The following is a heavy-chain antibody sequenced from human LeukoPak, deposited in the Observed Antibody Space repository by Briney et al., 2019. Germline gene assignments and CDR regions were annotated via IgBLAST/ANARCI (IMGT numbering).Heavy chain of an antibody. Sequence: ASVKVSCKASGYAFTRYYINWVRQAPGQGLEWMGIINPSGGGTSNAQKFQGRVTMTRDTSTSTVYMEVSSLTSEDPAVYYCASASGYYPPPDYWGQGTLVTVSS. CDR3: ASASGYYPPPDY. D-gene: IGHD3-22*01. CDR1: GYAFTRYY. V-gene: IGHV1-46*01. CDR2: INPSGGGT. J-gene: IGHJ4*02.